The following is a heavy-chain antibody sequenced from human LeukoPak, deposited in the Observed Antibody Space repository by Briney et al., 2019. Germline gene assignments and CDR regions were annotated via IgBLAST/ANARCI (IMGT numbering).Heavy chain of an antibody. CDR1: VDSISSRTYY. CDR3: ARLYAGTRPPDY. J-gene: IGHJ4*02. Sequence: SEALSLTCTVSVDSISSRTYYWGWIRQPPGKGLEWIGSVFYSGSTYYKPSLKSRVTISVDTSKTQFSLKLTSVPAADTAVHYCARLYAGTRPPDYWGQGTLVNVSS. CDR2: VFYSGST. V-gene: IGHV4-39*01. D-gene: IGHD3-10*01.